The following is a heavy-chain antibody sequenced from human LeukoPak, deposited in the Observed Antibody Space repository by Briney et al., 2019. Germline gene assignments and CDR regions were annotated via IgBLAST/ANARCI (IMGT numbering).Heavy chain of an antibody. Sequence: GGSLRLSCAASGFTFSHYSMNWVRQAPGKGLEWVSSISTSSSYIYYADSVKGRFTVSRDNPKNTVYLQMNSLSTEDTAVYYCAIEISRLVIHAFDLWGQGTMVTVSS. CDR2: ISTSSSYI. V-gene: IGHV3-21*01. CDR3: AIEISRLVIHAFDL. CDR1: GFTFSHYS. D-gene: IGHD3-9*01. J-gene: IGHJ3*01.